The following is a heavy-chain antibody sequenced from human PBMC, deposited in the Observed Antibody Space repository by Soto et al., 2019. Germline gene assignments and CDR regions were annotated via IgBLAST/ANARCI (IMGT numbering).Heavy chain of an antibody. V-gene: IGHV1-2*02. J-gene: IGHJ4*01. CDR3: GSPRSGPSPDVGH. D-gene: IGHD2-15*01. CDR2: INPNSGDT. CDR1: VFSVDTTYC. Sequence: QVQLVQSGAEVKKPGASVKVSCKASVFSVDTTYCIHWVRRAPGQGLEWMGSINPNSGDTNYAQNCQGRVTMTRDRSISTAYMEVSSLTSDDTAVYYCGSPRSGPSPDVGHWGHGTVLTVSS.